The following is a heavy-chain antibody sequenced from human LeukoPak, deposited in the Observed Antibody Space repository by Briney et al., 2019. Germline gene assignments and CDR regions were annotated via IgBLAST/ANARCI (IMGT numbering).Heavy chain of an antibody. CDR3: AIADRAIVDPSLYFDP. V-gene: IGHV3-64*01. CDR1: GFTFSSYA. CDR2: ISSNGGST. J-gene: IGHJ2*01. Sequence: GGSLRLSCAASGFTFSSYAMHWVRQAPGKGLEYVSAISSNGGSTYYANSVKGRFTMSRDNSKNTLYLQMNSLRAEDMAVYYLAIADRAIVDPSLYFDPWGRGTLVTVSS. D-gene: IGHD5-18*01.